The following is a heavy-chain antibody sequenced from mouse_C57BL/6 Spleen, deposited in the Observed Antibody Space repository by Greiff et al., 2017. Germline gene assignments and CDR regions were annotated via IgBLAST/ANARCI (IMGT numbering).Heavy chain of an antibody. CDR2: IWRGGST. D-gene: IGHD2-10*01. CDR1: GFSLTRYG. J-gene: IGHJ4*01. Sequence: QVQLKESGPGLVQPSPSLSITCTVSGFSLTRYGVHWVRQSPGKGLEWLGLIWRGGSTDYNAAFMSRLSITKDNSKSQVFFKMNSLQADDTAIYYCAKEVGLLRAMDYWGQGTSVTVSS. CDR3: AKEVGLLRAMDY. V-gene: IGHV2-5*01.